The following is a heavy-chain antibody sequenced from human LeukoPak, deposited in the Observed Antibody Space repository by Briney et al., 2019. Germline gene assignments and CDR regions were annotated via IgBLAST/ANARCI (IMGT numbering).Heavy chain of an antibody. CDR1: GGSISSYY. CDR3: AGHLLIAAAGLEYFQH. D-gene: IGHD6-13*01. V-gene: IGHV4-59*08. CDR2: IYYSGST. J-gene: IGHJ1*01. Sequence: NPSETLSLTCTVSGGSISSYYWSWIRQPPGKGLEWIGYIYYSGSTNYNPSLKSRVTISVDTSKNQFSLKLSSVTAADTAVYYCAGHLLIAAAGLEYFQHWGQGTLVTVSS.